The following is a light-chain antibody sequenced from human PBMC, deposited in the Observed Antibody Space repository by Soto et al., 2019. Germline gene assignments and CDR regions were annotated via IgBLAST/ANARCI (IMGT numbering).Light chain of an antibody. CDR1: SSDVGGYNY. V-gene: IGLV2-8*01. CDR2: EVN. J-gene: IGLJ1*01. Sequence: QSVLTQPPSASGTPGQSVAISCTRTSSDVGGYNYVSWYQQHPGKAPKLMIYEVNKRPSGVPDRFSGSKSGNTASLTVSGLQAEDEADYYCSSYADSSNVFGTGTKVTVL. CDR3: SSYADSSNV.